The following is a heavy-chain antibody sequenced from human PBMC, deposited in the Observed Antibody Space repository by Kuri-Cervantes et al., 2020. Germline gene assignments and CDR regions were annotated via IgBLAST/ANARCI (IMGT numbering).Heavy chain of an antibody. CDR2: IYWDDDK. CDR1: GFSLSTSGVG. D-gene: IGHD3-10*01. Sequence: SGPTLVTPTQTLTLTCTYSGFSLSTSGVGVGWILQPPGKTLEWLALIYWDDDKRYSPSLKSRLTISKYTSKNKVVLTMTNMDPVDTASYYCAHLRHHYYGSGSSGYWGQGTLVTVSS. CDR3: AHLRHHYYGSGSSGY. J-gene: IGHJ4*02. V-gene: IGHV2-5*02.